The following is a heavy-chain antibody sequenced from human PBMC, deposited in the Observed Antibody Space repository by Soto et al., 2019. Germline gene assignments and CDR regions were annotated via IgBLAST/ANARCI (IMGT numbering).Heavy chain of an antibody. CDR2: IYYSGST. CDR3: ARQSRYYDILTGYSTSSWFDP. Sequence: SETLSLTCTVSGGSISSYYWSWIRQPPGKGLEWIGYIYYSGSTNYNPSLKSRVTISVDTSKNQFSLKLSSVTAADTAVYYCARQSRYYDILTGYSTSSWFDPWGQGTLVTVS. J-gene: IGHJ5*02. CDR1: GGSISSYY. V-gene: IGHV4-59*08. D-gene: IGHD3-9*01.